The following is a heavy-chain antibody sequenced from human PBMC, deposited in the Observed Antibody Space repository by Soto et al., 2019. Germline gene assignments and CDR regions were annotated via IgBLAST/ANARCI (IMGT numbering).Heavy chain of an antibody. CDR3: AKREAIAVAGSDYYYYYGMDV. CDR2: ISGSGGST. Sequence: EVQLLESGGGLVQPGGSLRLSCAASGFTFSSYAMSWVRQAPGKGLEWVSAISGSGGSTYYADSVKGRFTISRDNSKNTLYLQMNSLRAEDKAVYYCAKREAIAVAGSDYYYYYGMDVWGQGTTVTVSS. V-gene: IGHV3-23*01. CDR1: GFTFSSYA. D-gene: IGHD6-19*01. J-gene: IGHJ6*02.